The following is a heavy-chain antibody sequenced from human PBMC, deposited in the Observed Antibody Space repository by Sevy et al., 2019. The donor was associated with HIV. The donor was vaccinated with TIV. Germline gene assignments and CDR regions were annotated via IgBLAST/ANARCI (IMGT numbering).Heavy chain of an antibody. CDR1: GFTFSSYA. CDR2: ISYDGSKK. J-gene: IGHJ4*02. D-gene: IGHD2-21*02. V-gene: IGHV3-30*09. Sequence: GGSLRLSCAASGFTFSSYALLWVRQAPGKGLEWVSLISYDGSKKYYSDSVKGRFDISRDESKTTRYLQMNSLRSEETAIYSCARVGVSYCTDDCYHRFDYWGRGTLVTVSS. CDR3: ARVGVSYCTDDCYHRFDY.